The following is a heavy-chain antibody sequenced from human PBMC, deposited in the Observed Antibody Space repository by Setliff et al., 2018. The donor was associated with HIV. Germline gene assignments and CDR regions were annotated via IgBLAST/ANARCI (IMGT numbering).Heavy chain of an antibody. CDR1: GYTFTSYG. CDR3: ARRARESTGRHSDWNDVLFFDY. CDR2: ISAYNGNT. Sequence: ASVKVSCKASGYTFTSYGISWVRQAPGQGLEWMGWISAYNGNTNYAQKLQGRVTMTTDTSTSTAYMELRSLRSDDTAVYYCARRARESTGRHSDWNDVLFFDYWGQGTQVTVSS. D-gene: IGHD1-1*01. J-gene: IGHJ4*02. V-gene: IGHV1-18*01.